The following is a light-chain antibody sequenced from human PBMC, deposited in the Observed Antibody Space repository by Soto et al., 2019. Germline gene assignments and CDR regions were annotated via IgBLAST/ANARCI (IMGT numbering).Light chain of an antibody. CDR2: DVA. J-gene: IGLJ1*01. V-gene: IGLV2-11*01. Sequence: ALTQPRSVSGSPGQSVTISCTGTSSDVGSYNFVSWHQQHPGKAPKLMIYDVAKRPSGVPDRFSGSKSGNTASLTISGLQAEDEADYYCCTFAGRYSYVFGSGTKVTVL. CDR1: SSDVGSYNF. CDR3: CTFAGRYSYV.